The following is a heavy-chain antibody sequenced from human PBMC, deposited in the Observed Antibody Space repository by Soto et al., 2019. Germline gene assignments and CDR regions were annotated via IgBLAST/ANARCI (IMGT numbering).Heavy chain of an antibody. CDR2: IYYSGST. V-gene: IGHV4-39*01. J-gene: IGHJ6*02. CDR3: ARPDRWQQLGSDGMDV. CDR1: GGSISSSSYY. Sequence: PSETLSLTCTVSGGSISSSSYYWGWIRQPPGKGLEWIGSIYYSGSTYYNPSLKSRVTISVDTSKNQFSLKLSSVTAADTAVYYCARPDRWQQLGSDGMDVWGQGTTVTVSS. D-gene: IGHD6-13*01.